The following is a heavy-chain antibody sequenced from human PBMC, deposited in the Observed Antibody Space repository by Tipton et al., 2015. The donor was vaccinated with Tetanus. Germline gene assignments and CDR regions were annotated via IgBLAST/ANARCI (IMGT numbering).Heavy chain of an antibody. Sequence: TLSLTCTVSGGSISSYYWTWIRQPPGRGLEWIGYVHYSGSTNYSPSPRSRVTLSVDTSKNQFSLKLSSVTAADTAVYYCARIGWLQQNKPAFDIWGQGTKVTVSS. CDR1: GGSISSYY. CDR2: VHYSGST. V-gene: IGHV4-59*01. D-gene: IGHD6-19*01. J-gene: IGHJ3*02. CDR3: ARIGWLQQNKPAFDI.